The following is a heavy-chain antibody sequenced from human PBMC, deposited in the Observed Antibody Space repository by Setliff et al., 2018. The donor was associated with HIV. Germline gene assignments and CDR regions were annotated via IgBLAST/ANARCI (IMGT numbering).Heavy chain of an antibody. V-gene: IGHV3-15*01. J-gene: IGHJ6*02. Sequence: LSCAASGFTFSNAWMSWVRQAPGKGLEWVGRIKSKTDGGTTDYAAPVKGRFTISRDDSKNTLYLQMNSLKTEDTAVYYCTSTVTADYYYYYGMDVWGQGTTVTVSS. D-gene: IGHD4-17*01. CDR2: IKSKTDGGTT. CDR1: GFTFSNAW. CDR3: TSTVTADYYYYYGMDV.